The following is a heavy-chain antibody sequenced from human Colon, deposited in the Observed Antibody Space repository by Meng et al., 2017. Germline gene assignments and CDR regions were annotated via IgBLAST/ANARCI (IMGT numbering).Heavy chain of an antibody. V-gene: IGHV3-21*01. Sequence: LVESGGVLLKPWESLCLCCAGSGLSFCGFRLRWGRRAPGKGLGWVSAITGDSTYIYSADSVKGRFTVSRDNAKNSLYLEMNSLRADDTAVYYCTRGWMPEWRQGTLVTVSS. CDR1: GLSFCGFR. D-gene: IGHD2-2*01. CDR3: TRGWMPE. CDR2: ITGDSTYI. J-gene: IGHJ4*01.